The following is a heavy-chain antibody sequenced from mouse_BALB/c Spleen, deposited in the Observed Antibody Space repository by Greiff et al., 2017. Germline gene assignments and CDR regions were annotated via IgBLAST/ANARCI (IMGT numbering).Heavy chain of an antibody. CDR1: GYSITSDYA. V-gene: IGHV3-2*02. J-gene: IGHJ4*01. Sequence: EVKLLESGPGLVKPSQSLSLTCTVTGYSITSDYAWNWIRQFPGNKLEWMGYISYSGSTSYNPSLKSRISITRDTSKNQFFLQLNSVTTEDTATYYCARLYYGYDDAMDYWGQGTSVTVSS. CDR3: ARLYYGYDDAMDY. CDR2: ISYSGST. D-gene: IGHD2-2*01.